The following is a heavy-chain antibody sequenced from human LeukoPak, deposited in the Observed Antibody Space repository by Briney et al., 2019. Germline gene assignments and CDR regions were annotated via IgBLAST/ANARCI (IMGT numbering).Heavy chain of an antibody. V-gene: IGHV3-23*01. D-gene: IGHD5-12*01. CDR2: IYGSSART. CDR1: GFSFSPYA. Sequence: GGSLRLSCVASGFSFSPYAMGWVRQSPGKGLEWVAGIYGSSARTKYADSVKGRFTISRDNSKNTMFLQMNSLREEDTAVYYCARRYSGYDFFDYWGQGTLVTVSS. CDR3: ARRYSGYDFFDY. J-gene: IGHJ4*02.